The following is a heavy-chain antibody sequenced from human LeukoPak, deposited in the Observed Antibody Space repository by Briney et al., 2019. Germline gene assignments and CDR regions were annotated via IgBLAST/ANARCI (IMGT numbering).Heavy chain of an antibody. CDR1: AYSFTDYW. J-gene: IGHJ2*01. CDR2: IYPSDSDT. CDR3: AKGYWYFDL. V-gene: IGHV5-51*03. Sequence: GVSLKISCTGSAYSFTDYWIGWVRQMPGKGLEWMGIIYPSDSDTRYSPSFQGQVTISVDKSISTAYLQWSSLKTSDSAMYYCAKGYWYFDLWGRGTLLTVSS.